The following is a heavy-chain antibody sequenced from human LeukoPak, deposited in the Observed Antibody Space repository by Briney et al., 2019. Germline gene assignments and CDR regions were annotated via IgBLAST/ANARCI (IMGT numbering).Heavy chain of an antibody. Sequence: PSETLSLTCSVSGDSISNNYWSWMRQPPGKGLEWIGYIYFIGSTNYNPSLKSRVTMSVDTSKNQFSPTLSSVTAADTDVYYCAKLLAGFPGGRCRAHFDYLGQGTLVNGSS. CDR1: GDSISNNY. D-gene: IGHD2-15*01. J-gene: IGHJ4*02. V-gene: IGHV4-59*01. CDR3: AKLLAGFPGGRCRAHFDY. CDR2: IYFIGST.